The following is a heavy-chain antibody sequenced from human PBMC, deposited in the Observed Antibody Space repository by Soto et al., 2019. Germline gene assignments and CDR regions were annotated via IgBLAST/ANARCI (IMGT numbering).Heavy chain of an antibody. D-gene: IGHD3-10*01. CDR3: ARQLGKLLWFGELLTFYGMDV. CDR1: GGTFSSYA. Sequence: QVQLVQSGAEVKKPGSSVKVSCKASGGTFSSYAISWVRQAPGQGLEWMGGIIPSFGTANYAQKFQGRVTITANKSTSTAYMELSSLRSEDTAVYYCARQLGKLLWFGELLTFYGMDVWGQGTTVTVSS. J-gene: IGHJ6*02. V-gene: IGHV1-69*06. CDR2: IIPSFGTA.